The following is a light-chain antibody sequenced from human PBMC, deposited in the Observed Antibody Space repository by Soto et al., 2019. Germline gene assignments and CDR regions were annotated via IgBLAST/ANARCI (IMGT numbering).Light chain of an antibody. CDR1: QGISSY. Sequence: DIQLTQSPSFLSASVGDRVTITCRASQGISSYLAWYQQKPGKAPKLLIYAASTLQSGVPSRFSGSGYGTEFTLTISSLQPEDFATYYCQQLNSYFYTFGQGTKLEIK. CDR3: QQLNSYFYT. J-gene: IGKJ2*01. CDR2: AAS. V-gene: IGKV1-9*01.